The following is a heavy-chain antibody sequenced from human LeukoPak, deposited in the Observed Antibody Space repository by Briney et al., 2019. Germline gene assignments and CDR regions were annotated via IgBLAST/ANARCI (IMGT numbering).Heavy chain of an antibody. J-gene: IGHJ3*02. CDR2: TYYRSKWYN. D-gene: IGHD6-13*01. CDR3: AKTGIPAASGVAGVFDI. CDR1: GDSVSSNSGA. Sequence: SQTLSLTCAISGDSVSSNSGAWNWIRQSPSRGLEWLGRTYYRSKWYNDYAVSVKSRITINPDTSKSQFSLQLNSVTPEDTAVYYCAKTGIPAASGVAGVFDIWGQGTMVTVSS. V-gene: IGHV6-1*01.